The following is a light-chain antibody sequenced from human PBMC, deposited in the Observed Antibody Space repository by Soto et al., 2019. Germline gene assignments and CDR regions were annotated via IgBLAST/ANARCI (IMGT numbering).Light chain of an antibody. CDR1: QDISTS. Sequence: DIQMTQSPSSVSASVGDRVTLTCRASQDISTSLAWYQQKPGKAPNLLVYAASNLQSGVPSRFSGSGSGTDFTLTITSLQPEDFAAYYCQQAHTFPRAFGGGTKVEFK. J-gene: IGKJ4*01. CDR3: QQAHTFPRA. CDR2: AAS. V-gene: IGKV1-12*01.